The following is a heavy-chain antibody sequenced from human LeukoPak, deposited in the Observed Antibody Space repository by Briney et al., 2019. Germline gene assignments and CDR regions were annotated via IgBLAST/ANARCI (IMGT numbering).Heavy chain of an antibody. D-gene: IGHD4-17*01. CDR3: ARTRTSPRYGDYDDY. CDR1: GYSISSSNW. CDR2: IYYSGSI. Sequence: NPSETLSLTCAVSGYSISSSNWWGWIRQPPGKGLEWIGYIYYSGSIYYNPSLKSRVTMSVDTSKNQFSLKLSSVTAADTAVYYCARTRTSPRYGDYDDYWGQGTLVTVSS. V-gene: IGHV4-28*05. J-gene: IGHJ4*02.